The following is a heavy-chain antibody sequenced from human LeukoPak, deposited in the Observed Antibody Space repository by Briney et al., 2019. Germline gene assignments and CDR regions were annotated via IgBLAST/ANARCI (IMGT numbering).Heavy chain of an antibody. D-gene: IGHD1-1*01. CDR2: IYYSGST. J-gene: IGHJ4*02. CDR3: ASGDNDPLFDY. CDR1: GGSISSGGYY. V-gene: IGHV4-31*03. Sequence: SQTLSLSCTVSGGSISSGGYYWSWIRQHPGKGLEWIGSIYYSGSTNYNPSLQGRVTISLDTSRNQFSLKLSSVTAADTAVYYCASGDNDPLFDYWGQGTLVTVSS.